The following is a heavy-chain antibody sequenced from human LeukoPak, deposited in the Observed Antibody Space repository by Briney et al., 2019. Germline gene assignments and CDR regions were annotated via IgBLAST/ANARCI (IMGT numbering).Heavy chain of an antibody. J-gene: IGHJ4*02. CDR1: GFTFDDYG. V-gene: IGHV3-23*01. CDR3: ARKSGSGNFPLDY. CDR2: ISAGGITT. Sequence: GGSLRLSCAASGFTFDDYGMSWVRQAPGKGLEWVSVISAGGITTYYADSVKGRFTISRDNSKNTVFLQISSLRAEDTALYYCARKSGSGNFPLDYWGQGTLVTVSS. D-gene: IGHD3-10*01.